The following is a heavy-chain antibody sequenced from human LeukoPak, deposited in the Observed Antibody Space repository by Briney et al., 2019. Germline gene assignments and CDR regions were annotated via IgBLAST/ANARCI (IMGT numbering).Heavy chain of an antibody. D-gene: IGHD1-26*01. CDR3: AREGGPTEIGEFDY. CDR1: VFIFRTSG. CDR2: RHYVDSEK. Sequence: PGGSLRLSCASSVFIFRTSGRHALRQAPARGLAGVAVRHYVDSEKYYVDCLKGGCTISKDNSKNTVYLQMNSLRAEDTDVYYCAREGGPTEIGEFDYWGQGTLVTVSS. J-gene: IGHJ4*02. V-gene: IGHV3-33*01.